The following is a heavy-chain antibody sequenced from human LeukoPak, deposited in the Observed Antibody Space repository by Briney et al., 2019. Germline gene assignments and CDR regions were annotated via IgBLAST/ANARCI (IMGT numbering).Heavy chain of an antibody. CDR3: ARRPSDYGHHYYYYYYMDV. CDR2: ISSSGSTI. Sequence: PGGSLRLSCAASGFTFSDYYMSWIRQAPGKGLEGVSYISSSGSTIYYADSVKGRFTISRDNAKNSLYLQMNSLRAEDTAVYYCARRPSDYGHHYYYYYYMDVWDKGTTVTVSS. CDR1: GFTFSDYY. D-gene: IGHD4-17*01. V-gene: IGHV3-11*04. J-gene: IGHJ6*03.